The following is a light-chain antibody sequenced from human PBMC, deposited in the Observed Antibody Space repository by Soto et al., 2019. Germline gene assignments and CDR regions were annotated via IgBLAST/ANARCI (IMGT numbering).Light chain of an antibody. CDR1: QSVTFK. CDR3: HHYATSVWT. Sequence: EIVLTQSPAILSLSPGERATLSCGASQSVTFKLAWYQQKPGLAPRLLIYDTSIRATGIPDMFSGSGSGTDFTLTLSRLEPEDFAVYYCHHYATSVWTFGQGTKVEVK. V-gene: IGKV3D-20*01. CDR2: DTS. J-gene: IGKJ1*01.